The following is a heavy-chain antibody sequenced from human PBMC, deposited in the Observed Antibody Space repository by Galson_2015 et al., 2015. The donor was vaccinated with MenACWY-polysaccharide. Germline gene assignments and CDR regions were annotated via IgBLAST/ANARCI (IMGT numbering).Heavy chain of an antibody. D-gene: IGHD3-16*01. Sequence: SLRLSCAASGFSFSDYNMNWVRQAPGKGLEWVSFISSSASYIYYADSVKGRFTISRDNAKNSLYLQMNSLRAEDTAIYYCARDTGGSDYWGQGTLVTVSS. J-gene: IGHJ4*02. CDR1: GFSFSDYN. CDR3: ARDTGGSDY. V-gene: IGHV3-21*01. CDR2: ISSSASYI.